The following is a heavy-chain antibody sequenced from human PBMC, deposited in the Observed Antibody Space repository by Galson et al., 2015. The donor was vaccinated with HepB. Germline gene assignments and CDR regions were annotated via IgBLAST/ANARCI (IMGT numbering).Heavy chain of an antibody. CDR2: IYYSGST. D-gene: IGHD1-26*01. CDR1: GFTFSSYE. V-gene: IGHV4-39*01. CDR3: ARLGGSYFPRYFDL. Sequence: LRLSCAASGFTFSSYEMNWVRQPPGKGLEWIGSIYYSGSTYYNPSLKSRVTISVDTSKNQFSLKLSSVTAADTAVYYCARLGGSYFPRYFDLWGRGTLVTVSS. J-gene: IGHJ2*01.